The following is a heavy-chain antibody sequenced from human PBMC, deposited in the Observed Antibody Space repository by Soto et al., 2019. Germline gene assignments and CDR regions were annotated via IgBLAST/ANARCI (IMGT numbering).Heavy chain of an antibody. D-gene: IGHD6-19*01. CDR1: GFTFSSYG. CDR2: IWYDGSNK. CDR3: ARTHNSGWYFDY. V-gene: IGHV3-33*01. Sequence: QVQLVESGGGVVQPGRSLRLSCAASGFTFSSYGMHWVRQAPGKGLEWVAVIWYDGSNKYYADSVKGRFTISRDNSKNTLYLQMNSLRAEDTAVYYCARTHNSGWYFDYWGQGTLVTVSS. J-gene: IGHJ4*02.